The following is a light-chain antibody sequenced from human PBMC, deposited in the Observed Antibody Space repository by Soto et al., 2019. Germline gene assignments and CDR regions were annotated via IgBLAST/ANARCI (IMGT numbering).Light chain of an antibody. CDR3: SSYTTSNTRQIV. CDR1: SSDVGGYNY. Sequence: QSVLTQPASVSGSPGQSITISCTGTSSDVGGYNYVSWYQHHPGKAPKLMIYDVSNRPSGVSNRFSGSKSGNAASLTISGLQPGDEADYYCSSYTTSNTRQIVFGTGTKLTVL. V-gene: IGLV2-14*03. CDR2: DVS. J-gene: IGLJ1*01.